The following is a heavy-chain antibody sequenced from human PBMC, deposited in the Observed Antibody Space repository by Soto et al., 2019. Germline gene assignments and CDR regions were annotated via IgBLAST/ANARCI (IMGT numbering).Heavy chain of an antibody. D-gene: IGHD3-9*01. Sequence: QLQLQESGPGLVKPSETLSLTCSVSGDSINSDKYYWGWIRQPPGKGLEWIGSIYYRGNTYYNPFLQTRVTISLDKSKSQFSLKLNSMTAADSAVYFCARLEGLATISYYFDFWGQGALVTVSS. CDR2: IYYRGNT. V-gene: IGHV4-39*01. J-gene: IGHJ4*02. CDR3: ARLEGLATISYYFDF. CDR1: GDSINSDKYY.